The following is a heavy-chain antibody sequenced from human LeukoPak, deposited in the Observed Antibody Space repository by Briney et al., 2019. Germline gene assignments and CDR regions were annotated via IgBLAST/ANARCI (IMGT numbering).Heavy chain of an antibody. CDR1: GYTFTSYG. Sequence: ASVRVSCKASGYTFTSYGISWVRQAPGQGLEWMGWISAYNGNTNYAQKLQGRVTMTTDTSTSTAYMELRSLRSDDTAVYYCARRWPGDNAFDIWGQGTMVTVSS. CDR2: ISAYNGNT. CDR3: ARRWPGDNAFDI. V-gene: IGHV1-18*01. J-gene: IGHJ3*02. D-gene: IGHD4-23*01.